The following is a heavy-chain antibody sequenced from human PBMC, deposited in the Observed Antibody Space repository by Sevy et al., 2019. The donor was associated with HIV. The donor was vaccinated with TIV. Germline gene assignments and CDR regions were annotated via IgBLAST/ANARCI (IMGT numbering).Heavy chain of an antibody. J-gene: IGHJ3*02. CDR1: GFTFCRHW. Sequence: GGSLRLSCAASGFTFCRHWMHWVRQAPGKGLVWVSRIYGDGRTTNYADSVKGRFTISRVNAENTLYLQMNSLRADDTAVYYCAREVVIYDAYDIWGQGTMVTVSS. CDR3: AREVVIYDAYDI. V-gene: IGHV3-74*01. CDR2: IYGDGRTT. D-gene: IGHD3-16*02.